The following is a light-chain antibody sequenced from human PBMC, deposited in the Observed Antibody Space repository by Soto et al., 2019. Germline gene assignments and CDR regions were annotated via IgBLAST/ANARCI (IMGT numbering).Light chain of an antibody. Sequence: EIVLTQSPGTLSLSPGQRATLSCRASQSVSSLYLAWYQQKPGQAPRLLIFGASNRATGIPDRLSGSGSGTDFTLTISRLEPEDLAVYYWRQYCSSPPWTFGQGPKVEIK. V-gene: IGKV3-20*01. CDR3: RQYCSSPPWT. CDR1: QSVSSLY. J-gene: IGKJ1*01. CDR2: GAS.